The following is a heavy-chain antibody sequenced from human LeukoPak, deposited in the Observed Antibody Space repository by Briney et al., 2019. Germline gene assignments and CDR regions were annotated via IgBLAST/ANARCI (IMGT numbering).Heavy chain of an antibody. CDR3: ARDHIDGLLLHAFDI. D-gene: IGHD2-21*02. V-gene: IGHV1-2*02. J-gene: IGHJ3*02. CDR1: GYTFTGYY. Sequence: ASVKVSCKASGYTFTGYYMHWVRQAPGQGLEWMGWINPNSGGTNYAQKFQGRVTMTRDTSISTAYMELSRLGSDDTAVYYCARDHIDGLLLHAFDIWGQGTMVTVSS. CDR2: INPNSGGT.